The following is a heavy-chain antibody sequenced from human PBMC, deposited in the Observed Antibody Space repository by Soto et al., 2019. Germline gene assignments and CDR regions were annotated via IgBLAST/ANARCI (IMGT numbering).Heavy chain of an antibody. V-gene: IGHV3-23*01. CDR2: VSWNGGST. CDR1: GFTFSSYA. Sequence: PGGSLRLSCAASGFTFSSYAMSWVRQAPGKGLEWVSAVSWNGGSTDYADSVKGRFTISRDNAKNTLYLQMNSLRAEDTAVYYCAKNPGYYYDSTGYHFDYWGQGTLVTVSS. J-gene: IGHJ4*02. D-gene: IGHD3-22*01. CDR3: AKNPGYYYDSTGYHFDY.